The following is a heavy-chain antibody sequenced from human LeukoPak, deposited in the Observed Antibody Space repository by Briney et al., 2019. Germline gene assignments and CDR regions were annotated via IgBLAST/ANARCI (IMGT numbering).Heavy chain of an antibody. D-gene: IGHD2-2*03. J-gene: IGHJ4*02. Sequence: GGSLRLSCAASGFTVNSNFMSWVRQAPGKGLEWVSVIYSGGSTYYADSVKGRFTISRDNSKNTLYLQMNSLRAEDTAVYYCARDGSYYFDYWGQGTLVTVSS. V-gene: IGHV3-66*01. CDR1: GFTVNSNF. CDR3: ARDGSYYFDY. CDR2: IYSGGST.